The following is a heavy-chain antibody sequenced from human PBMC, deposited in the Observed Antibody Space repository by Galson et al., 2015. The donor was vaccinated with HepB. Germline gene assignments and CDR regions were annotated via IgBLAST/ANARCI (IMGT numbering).Heavy chain of an antibody. CDR2: IYSGGST. D-gene: IGHD5-12*01. CDR3: ARDYIVADALHYYYYGMDV. J-gene: IGHJ6*02. Sequence: SLRLSCAASGFTVSSNYMSWVRQAPGKGLEWVSVIYSGGSTYYADSVKGRFTISRHNSKNTLYLQMNSLRAEDTAVYYCARDYIVADALHYYYYGMDVWGQGTTVTVSS. V-gene: IGHV3-53*04. CDR1: GFTVSSNY.